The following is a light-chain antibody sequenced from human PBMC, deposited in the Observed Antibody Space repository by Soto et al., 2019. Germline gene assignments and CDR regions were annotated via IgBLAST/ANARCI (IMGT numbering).Light chain of an antibody. V-gene: IGKV2-28*01. CDR1: QRLLHSNGNNF. J-gene: IGKJ3*01. CDR3: MQALQTPLFT. Sequence: EIVMTQSPPSLTVTPGEPASISCRSSQRLLHSNGNNFLDWYLQKPGQSPQLLIYLGSNRASGVPDRFSGSGSGTDFTLKISRVEAEDVGVYYCMQALQTPLFTFGPGTKVDIK. CDR2: LGS.